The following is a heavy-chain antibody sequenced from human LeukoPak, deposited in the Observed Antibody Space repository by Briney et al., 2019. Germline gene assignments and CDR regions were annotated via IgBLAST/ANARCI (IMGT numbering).Heavy chain of an antibody. V-gene: IGHV3-48*01. CDR1: GFTFSSYS. CDR2: ISSSSSTI. Sequence: PGGSLRLSCAASGFTFSSYSMNWVRQAPGKGLEWVSYISSSSSTIYYADSVKGRFTISRDNAKNSLYLQMNSLRAEDTAVYYCARAGSIAVAGTLFRWGQGTLVTVSS. D-gene: IGHD6-19*01. J-gene: IGHJ4*02. CDR3: ARAGSIAVAGTLFR.